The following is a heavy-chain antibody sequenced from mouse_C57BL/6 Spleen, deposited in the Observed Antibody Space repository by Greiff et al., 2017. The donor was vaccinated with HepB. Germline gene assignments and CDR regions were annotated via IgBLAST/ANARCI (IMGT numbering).Heavy chain of an antibody. CDR2: ISDGGSYT. V-gene: IGHV5-4*03. CDR1: GFTFSSYA. D-gene: IGHD4-1*01. J-gene: IGHJ4*01. CDR3: ARAAGRGYYYAMDY. Sequence: EVMLVESGGGLVKPGGSLKLSCAASGFTFSSYAMSWVRQTPEKRLEWVATISDGGSYTYYPDNVKGRFTISRDNAKNNLYLQMSHLKSEDTAMYYCARAAGRGYYYAMDYWGQGTSVTVSS.